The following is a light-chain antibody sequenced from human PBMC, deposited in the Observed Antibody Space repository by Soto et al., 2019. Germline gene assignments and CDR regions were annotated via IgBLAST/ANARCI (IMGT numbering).Light chain of an antibody. J-gene: IGKJ5*01. V-gene: IGKV3-11*01. CDR1: QTVNSR. Sequence: EIVLTQSPATLSSFPGXXXXXXXRASQTVNSRLAWYQHKPGQAPRLLIYLTSNRATGIPARFSGSGSGTDFTLTISSLEPEDFAVYYCQQYNNWPTFGQGTRLEIK. CDR2: LTS. CDR3: QQYNNWPT.